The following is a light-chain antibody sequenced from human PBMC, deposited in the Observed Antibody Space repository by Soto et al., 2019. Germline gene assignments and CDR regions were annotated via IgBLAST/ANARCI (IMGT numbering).Light chain of an antibody. J-gene: IGKJ3*01. Sequence: DIQMTQSPPSLSASVGDTVTITCRASQAINGYLAWYQQKPGEVPKLLIYHASTLQPGVPSRFSGGGSGAEYTLTISSLQPEDVATYFCQNYKSALFVFGTGSKVNIK. CDR2: HAS. CDR3: QNYKSALFV. V-gene: IGKV1-27*01. CDR1: QAINGY.